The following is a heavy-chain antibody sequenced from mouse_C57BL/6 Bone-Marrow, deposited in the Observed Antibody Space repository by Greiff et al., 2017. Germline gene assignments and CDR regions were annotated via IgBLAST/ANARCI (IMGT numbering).Heavy chain of an antibody. CDR1: GYTFTSYW. J-gene: IGHJ1*03. CDR3: ARSNYYGSSLLYWYFDV. Sequence: QVQLQQPGAELVMPGASVKLSCKASGYTFTSYWMHWVKQRPGQGLEWIGEIDPSDSYTNYNQKFKGKSTLTVDKSSSTAYMQRSSLTSEDSAVYYCARSNYYGSSLLYWYFDVWGTGTTVTVSS. CDR2: IDPSDSYT. D-gene: IGHD1-1*01. V-gene: IGHV1-69*01.